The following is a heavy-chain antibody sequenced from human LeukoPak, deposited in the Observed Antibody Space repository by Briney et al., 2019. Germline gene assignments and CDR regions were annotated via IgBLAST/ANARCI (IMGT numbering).Heavy chain of an antibody. CDR2: VRSNTHNYAT. Sequence: GGSLRLSCAASGFTFSDSAIHRVRQASGKGLEWLGRVRSNTHNYATSYAASVKDRITISRDDSKNTAYLQMNSLKTEDTAVYYCSRANNDFWSGENDYWGQGTLVIVSS. CDR3: SRANNDFWSGENDY. D-gene: IGHD3-3*01. CDR1: GFTFSDSA. J-gene: IGHJ4*02. V-gene: IGHV3-73*01.